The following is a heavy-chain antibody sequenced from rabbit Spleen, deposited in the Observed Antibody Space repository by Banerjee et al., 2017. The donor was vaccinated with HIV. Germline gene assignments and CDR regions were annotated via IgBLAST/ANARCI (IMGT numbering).Heavy chain of an antibody. CDR3: VREAGYCGYGYANL. CDR1: GFDFRTYS. V-gene: IGHV1S7*01. Sequence: QLVESGGGLVQPGGSLKLSCKASGFDFRTYSMSWVRQAPGKGLEWIGYIVPIFGVTYYGDWLNGRFTISSHNAQNTLYLQLNSLTAADTATYFCVREAGYCGYGYANLWGQGTLVTVS. J-gene: IGHJ4*01. CDR2: IVPIFGVT. D-gene: IGHD6-1*01.